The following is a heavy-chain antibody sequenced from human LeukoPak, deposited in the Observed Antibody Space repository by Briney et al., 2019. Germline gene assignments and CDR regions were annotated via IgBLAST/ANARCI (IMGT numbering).Heavy chain of an antibody. CDR1: GYSYNRFG. D-gene: IGHD3-9*01. Sequence: ASVKVSCKASGYSYNRFGVGWVRQAPGQGLEWMGWISAYNDDTKYAQKFQGRVTVTSDPATNTAYMELRSLRSDDTAVYFCARRTNYDILTGYSARGYYFDYWGQGTLVTVSA. CDR2: ISAYNDDT. CDR3: ARRTNYDILTGYSARGYYFDY. V-gene: IGHV1-18*01. J-gene: IGHJ4*02.